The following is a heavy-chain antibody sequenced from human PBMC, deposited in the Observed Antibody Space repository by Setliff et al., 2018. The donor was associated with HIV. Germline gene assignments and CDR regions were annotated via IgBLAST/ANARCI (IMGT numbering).Heavy chain of an antibody. CDR2: ISYTGTT. Sequence: SETLSLTCAVYGESLSDYYWSWIRQPPGKGLEWIGYISYTGTTKYNPSLTSRVTISVDTSKNQFSVRLSSVSAADTAVYFCARHVARFDYDTGGYYVSHFDYWGQGTQVTVSS. CDR3: ARHVARFDYDTGGYYVSHFDY. J-gene: IGHJ4*02. CDR1: GESLSDYY. V-gene: IGHV4-59*01. D-gene: IGHD3-22*01.